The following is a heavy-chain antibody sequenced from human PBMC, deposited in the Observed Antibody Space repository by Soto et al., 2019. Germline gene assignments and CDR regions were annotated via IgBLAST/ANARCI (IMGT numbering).Heavy chain of an antibody. J-gene: IGHJ6*02. CDR2: IYYSGST. Sequence: SETLSLTCTVSGGSISSSSYYWGWIRHPPGKGREWIGSIYYSGSTYYNPSLKSRVTISVDTSKNQFSLKLSSVTAADTAVYYCARRLLDSSSWEYYYYGMDVWGQGTTDT. V-gene: IGHV4-39*01. CDR3: ARRLLDSSSWEYYYYGMDV. D-gene: IGHD6-13*01. CDR1: GGSISSSSYY.